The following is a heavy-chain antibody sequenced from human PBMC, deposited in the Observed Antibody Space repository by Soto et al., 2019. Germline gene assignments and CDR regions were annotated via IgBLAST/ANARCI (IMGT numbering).Heavy chain of an antibody. J-gene: IGHJ4*02. CDR3: ARDKDWAFDY. CDR2: IFVTSTTI. Sequence: EGQLVESGGGLVQPGGSLRLSCVASGYTFSRYSMVWVRQAPGKGLEWISYIFVTSTTIYYADSVKGRFTVSRDNTQNSLFLLMNSLRAEDTAIYYCARDKDWAFDYWGQGTLVTVSS. D-gene: IGHD3-9*01. V-gene: IGHV3-48*04. CDR1: GYTFSRYS.